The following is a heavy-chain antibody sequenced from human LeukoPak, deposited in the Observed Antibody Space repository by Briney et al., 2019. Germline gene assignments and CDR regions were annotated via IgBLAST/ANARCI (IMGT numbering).Heavy chain of an antibody. CDR2: VDPEDGET. CDR1: GYTFTDYY. J-gene: IGHJ4*02. Sequence: ASVKISCKVSGYTFTDYYMHWVQQAPGKGLEWMGLVDPEDGETICAEKSQGRVTITADTSTDTAYMELSSLRSEDTAVYYCATFGGDSSSSPSYYFDYWGQGTLVTVSS. D-gene: IGHD6-6*01. V-gene: IGHV1-69-2*01. CDR3: ATFGGDSSSSPSYYFDY.